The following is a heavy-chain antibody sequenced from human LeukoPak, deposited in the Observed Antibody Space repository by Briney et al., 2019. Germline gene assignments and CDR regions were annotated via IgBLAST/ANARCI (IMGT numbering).Heavy chain of an antibody. CDR3: ARAYYYDSSGYYPFDY. CDR1: GFTFSSYS. CDR2: ISSSSSSYI. J-gene: IGHJ4*02. V-gene: IGHV3-21*01. Sequence: GGSLRLSCAASGFTFSSYSMNWVRQAPGKGLEWVSSISSSSSSYIYYADSVKGRFTISRDNAKNSLYLQMNSLRAEDTAVYYCARAYYYDSSGYYPFDYWGQGTLVTVSS. D-gene: IGHD3-22*01.